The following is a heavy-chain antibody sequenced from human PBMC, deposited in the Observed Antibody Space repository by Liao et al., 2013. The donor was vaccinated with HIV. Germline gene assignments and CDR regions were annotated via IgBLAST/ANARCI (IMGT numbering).Heavy chain of an antibody. Sequence: QVQRPPWGARLLKPSETLSLTCSVSDGSFISYYWSWIRQAPGKGLEWIGEINHSGDTNSNPSLKSRVTISADTSKNHLSLNLTSVTAADTAVYYCVRLPSRHTGSFFWGQGTLVTVSS. D-gene: IGHD1-26*01. CDR1: DGSFISYY. J-gene: IGHJ4*02. CDR2: INHSGDT. CDR3: VRLPSRHTGSFF. V-gene: IGHV4-34*01.